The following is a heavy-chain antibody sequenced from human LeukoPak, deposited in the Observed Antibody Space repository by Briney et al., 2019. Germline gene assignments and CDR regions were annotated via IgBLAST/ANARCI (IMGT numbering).Heavy chain of an antibody. V-gene: IGHV3-23*01. J-gene: IGHJ4*02. CDR1: GFTFSSYE. Sequence: GGSLRLSCAASGFTFSSYEMNWVRQAPGKGLEWVSAISGSGGSTYYADSVKGRFTISRDNSKNTLYLQMNSLRAEDTAVYYCAKDNYYDSSGYYLFDYWGQGTLVTVSS. D-gene: IGHD3-22*01. CDR3: AKDNYYDSSGYYLFDY. CDR2: ISGSGGST.